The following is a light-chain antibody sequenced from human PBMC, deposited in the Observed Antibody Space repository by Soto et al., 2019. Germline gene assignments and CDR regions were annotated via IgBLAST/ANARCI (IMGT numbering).Light chain of an antibody. J-gene: IGKJ5*01. CDR3: QQYNTWPIT. V-gene: IGKV3-11*01. CDR2: AAS. Sequence: EIVLTQSPATLSLSPGERATLSCRASRSVGNNLAWYQKKPGQAPGLLIYAASTRATGIPARFSGSGSGTDFTLTISSLQPEDFAVYYCQQYNTWPITFGQGTRLEIK. CDR1: RSVGNN.